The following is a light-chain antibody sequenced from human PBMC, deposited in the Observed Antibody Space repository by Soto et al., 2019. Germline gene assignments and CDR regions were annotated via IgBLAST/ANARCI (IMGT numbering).Light chain of an antibody. J-gene: IGKJ1*01. CDR1: QSISSW. V-gene: IGKV1-5*03. CDR2: RAS. Sequence: IPFTYSPSAVSASVLDRVTITCGASQSISSWLAWYQQKPGKAPKLLIYRASSLESGVPSRFSGSGSGTEFTLTISSLQPDDFATYYCQQYNSYSWTFGQGTKVDIK. CDR3: QQYNSYSWT.